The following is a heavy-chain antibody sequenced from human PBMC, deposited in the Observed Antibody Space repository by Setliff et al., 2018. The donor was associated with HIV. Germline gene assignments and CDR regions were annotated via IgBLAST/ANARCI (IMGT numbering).Heavy chain of an antibody. D-gene: IGHD2-8*01. V-gene: IGHV4-31*02. J-gene: IGHJ6*03. CDR3: ARDSANGKTANLNYLDV. CDR1: GGSISSSGDY. CDR2: IYYTGST. Sequence: SETLSLTCTVLGGSISSSGDYWSWVRQHPGKGLEWIGYIYYTGSTYSNPSLQSRVRISVDTSKNQFSLRLSSVTAADTAVYYCARDSANGKTANLNYLDVWGKGTTVTVSS.